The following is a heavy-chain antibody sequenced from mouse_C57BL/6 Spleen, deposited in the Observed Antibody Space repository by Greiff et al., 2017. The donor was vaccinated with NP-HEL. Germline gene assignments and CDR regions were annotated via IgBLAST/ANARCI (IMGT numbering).Heavy chain of an antibody. J-gene: IGHJ4*01. CDR3: TRPYDGYYVMDY. D-gene: IGHD2-3*01. Sequence: EVKLVESGGGLVQPGGSMKLSCVASGFTFSNYWMNWVRQSPEKGLEWVAQIRLKSDNYATHYAESVKGRFTISRDDSKSSVYLQMNNLKAEDTGIYYCTRPYDGYYVMDYWGQGTSVTVSS. CDR2: IRLKSDNYAT. CDR1: GFTFSNYW. V-gene: IGHV6-3*01.